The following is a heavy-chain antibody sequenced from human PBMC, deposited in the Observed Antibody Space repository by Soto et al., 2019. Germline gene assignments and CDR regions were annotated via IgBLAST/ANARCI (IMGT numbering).Heavy chain of an antibody. V-gene: IGHV1-69*13. CDR1: GGTFSSYA. CDR3: AGVSRYYYYGMDV. CDR2: IIPIFGTA. J-gene: IGHJ6*02. Sequence: SGKVSCEASGGTFSSYAISWVRQAPGQGLEWMGGIIPIFGTANYAQKFQGRVTITADESTSTAYMELSSLRSEDTAVYYCAGVSRYYYYGMDVWGQGTTVTVSS. D-gene: IGHD6-13*01.